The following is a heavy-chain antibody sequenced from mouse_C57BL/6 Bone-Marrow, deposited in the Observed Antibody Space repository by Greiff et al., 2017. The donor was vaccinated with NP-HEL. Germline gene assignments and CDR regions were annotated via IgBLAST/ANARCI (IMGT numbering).Heavy chain of an antibody. CDR3: ARPYYYGSYYYAMDY. J-gene: IGHJ4*01. Sequence: VKLMESGPGLVAPSQSLSITCTVSGFSLTSYAISWVRQPPGKGLEWLGVIWTGGGTNYNSALKSRLSISKDNSKSQVFLKMNSLQTDDTARYYCARPYYYGSYYYAMDYWGQGTSVTVSS. V-gene: IGHV2-9-1*01. CDR1: GFSLTSYA. D-gene: IGHD1-1*01. CDR2: IWTGGGT.